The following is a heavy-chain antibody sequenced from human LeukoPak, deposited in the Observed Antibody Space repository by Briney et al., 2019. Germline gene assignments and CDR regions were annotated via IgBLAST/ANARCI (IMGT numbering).Heavy chain of an antibody. CDR1: GFTFSSYW. V-gene: IGHV3-74*01. D-gene: IGHD3-10*01. CDR2: INSDGSST. J-gene: IGHJ4*02. Sequence: GGSLRLSCAASGFTFSSYWMHWVRQAPGKGLVWVSRINSDGSSTSYADSVKGRFTISRDNAKNTLYLQMNSLRAEDTAVYYCAKGRVRGVINYGYDSWGQGTLVTVSS. CDR3: AKGRVRGVINYGYDS.